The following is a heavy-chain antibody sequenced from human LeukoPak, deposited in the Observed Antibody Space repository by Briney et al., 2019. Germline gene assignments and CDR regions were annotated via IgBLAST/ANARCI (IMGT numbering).Heavy chain of an antibody. CDR1: GGSISRYY. CDR2: IYTSGST. Sequence: PSETLSLTCTVSGGSISRYYWSWIRHPAGKGLEWIGRIYTSGSTNYNPSLKSRVTMSVDTSKNQFSLKLSSVTAADTAVYYCARERGRGWYYFDYWGQGTLVTVSS. J-gene: IGHJ4*02. D-gene: IGHD6-19*01. CDR3: ARERGRGWYYFDY. V-gene: IGHV4-4*07.